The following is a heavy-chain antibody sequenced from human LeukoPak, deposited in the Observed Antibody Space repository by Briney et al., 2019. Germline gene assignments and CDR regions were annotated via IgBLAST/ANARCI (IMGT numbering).Heavy chain of an antibody. Sequence: GGSLRLSCAASGFTFSSYGMHWVRQAPGKGLEWVAFIRHDGSNKYYADSVKGRFTISRDNSKNTLYLQMNSLRAEDTAVYYCAKVSGSGWYLDYWGQGTLVTVSS. CDR3: AKVSGSGWYLDY. CDR1: GFTFSSYG. J-gene: IGHJ4*02. D-gene: IGHD6-19*01. CDR2: IRHDGSNK. V-gene: IGHV3-30*02.